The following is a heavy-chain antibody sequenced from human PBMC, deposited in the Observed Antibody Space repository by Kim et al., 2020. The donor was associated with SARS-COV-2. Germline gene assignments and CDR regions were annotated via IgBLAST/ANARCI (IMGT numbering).Heavy chain of an antibody. CDR2: ISWNSATI. V-gene: IGHV3-9*01. CDR1: GFTFDDYP. CDR3: ARDYVTGAAQRFWYFDL. D-gene: IGHD2-21*02. Sequence: GGSLRLSCEASGFTFDDYPMHWVRQAPGQGLEWVSSISWNSATIEYADSVKGRFTISRDNGRNSLYLHMNSLRVEDTAFYYCARDYVTGAAQRFWYFDLWGRGSLVTVSS. J-gene: IGHJ2*01.